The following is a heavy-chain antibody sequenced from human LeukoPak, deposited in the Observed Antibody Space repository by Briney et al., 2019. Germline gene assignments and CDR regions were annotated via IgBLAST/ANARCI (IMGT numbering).Heavy chain of an antibody. J-gene: IGHJ3*02. D-gene: IGHD5-18*01. CDR2: IYSGGGI. CDR1: EFIVSSNY. Sequence: GGSLRFSCAASEFIVSSNYMNWVRQAPGKGLEWVSVIYSGGGIYYADSVKGRFTISRDISKNMLYLQMNSLRADDTAVYYCARGHNTATSGTRAFDIWGQGTMVTVSS. V-gene: IGHV3-53*01. CDR3: ARGHNTATSGTRAFDI.